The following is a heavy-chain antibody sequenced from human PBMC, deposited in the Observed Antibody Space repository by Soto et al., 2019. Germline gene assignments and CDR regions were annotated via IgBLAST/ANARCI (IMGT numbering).Heavy chain of an antibody. CDR2: ISGYNGNT. V-gene: IGHV1-18*01. Sequence: QVQLVQSRGEVKKPGASLKVSCKTSGYSFTTYGISWVRQAPGQWLEWMGWISGYNGNTNYAQNLQGRVTMTTDTSRNTAYMEVRSLISDDTAVDDCAREGPAPDYCYGMDVWGQGSTVTVSS. CDR1: GYSFTTYG. J-gene: IGHJ6*02. CDR3: AREGPAPDYCYGMDV.